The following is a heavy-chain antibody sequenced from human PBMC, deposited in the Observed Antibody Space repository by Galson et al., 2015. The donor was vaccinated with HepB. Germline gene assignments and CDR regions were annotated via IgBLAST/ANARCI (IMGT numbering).Heavy chain of an antibody. CDR3: ARDWELPVVGYYYYGMDV. Sequence: SVKVSCKASGYTFTSYAMHWVRQAPGQRLEWMGWINAGNGNTKYSQKFQGRVTITRDTSASTAYMELSSLRSEDTAVYYCARDWELPVVGYYYYGMDVWGQGTTVTVSS. V-gene: IGHV1-3*01. D-gene: IGHD1-26*01. CDR1: GYTFTSYA. CDR2: INAGNGNT. J-gene: IGHJ6*02.